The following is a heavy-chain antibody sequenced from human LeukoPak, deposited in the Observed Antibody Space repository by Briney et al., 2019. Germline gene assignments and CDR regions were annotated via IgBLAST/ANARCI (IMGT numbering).Heavy chain of an antibody. CDR3: ARGRVTMVRGVANNWFDP. D-gene: IGHD3-10*01. J-gene: IGHJ5*02. CDR1: GFTLSNYW. Sequence: GGSLRLSCAASGFTLSNYWMRWVRPAPRKGLVWVSRINSVGINTSYADSVKGRFTISRDNAKNTLYLQMNSLRAEDTAVYYCARGRVTMVRGVANNWFDPWGQGTLVTVSS. CDR2: INSVGINT. V-gene: IGHV3-74*01.